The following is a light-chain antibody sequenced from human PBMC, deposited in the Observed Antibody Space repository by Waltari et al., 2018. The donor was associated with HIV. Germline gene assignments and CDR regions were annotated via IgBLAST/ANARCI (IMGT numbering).Light chain of an antibody. J-gene: IGLJ2*01. CDR3: GTWDRSLSGAV. CDR2: DNN. V-gene: IGLV1-51*01. CDR1: IPNFGTSI. Sequence: QPVFPQPPSVSSLPGPKASTPCSARIPNFGTSILSRYQHLPGAAPKLPIHDNNKRPSVISDTFSGSKSGTSATLGITGLQTGDEGDYYCGTWDRSLSGAVFGGGTKLTVL.